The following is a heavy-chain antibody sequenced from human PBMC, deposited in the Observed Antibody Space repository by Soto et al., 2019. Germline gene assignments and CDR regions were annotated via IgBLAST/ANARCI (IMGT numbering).Heavy chain of an antibody. J-gene: IGHJ6*02. V-gene: IGHV1-18*01. CDR1: GYTFTSYG. D-gene: IGHD3-16*01. CDR2: INGYNGNT. Sequence: GASVKVSCKASGYTFTSYGISWVRQAPGQGLEWMGWINGYNGNTNHAQKLQGRVTMSTDTSTSTAYMELRSLRSDDSAVYYCARMGDVPYYYYGMDVWGQGTTVT. CDR3: ARMGDVPYYYYGMDV.